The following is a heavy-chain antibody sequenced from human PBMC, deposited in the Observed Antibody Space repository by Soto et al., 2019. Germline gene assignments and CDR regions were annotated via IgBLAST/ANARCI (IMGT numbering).Heavy chain of an antibody. D-gene: IGHD6-13*01. CDR2: INRDGSKT. Sequence: GGSLRLSCAASKLSFSSYWMHWVRQVPGKGPAWVSRINRDGSKTEYADSVKGRFTISRDNTKNTLYLQMNSLRVEDTAMYYCVREPWGFSGTWYDYWGQGTLVTVSS. V-gene: IGHV3-74*01. CDR3: VREPWGFSGTWYDY. CDR1: KLSFSSYW. J-gene: IGHJ4*02.